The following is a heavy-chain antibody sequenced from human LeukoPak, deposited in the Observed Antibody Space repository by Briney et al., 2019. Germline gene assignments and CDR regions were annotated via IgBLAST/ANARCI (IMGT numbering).Heavy chain of an antibody. CDR2: IIPILGIA. CDR3: ATLYRGSTRGYYYYGMDV. Sequence: PRASVKVSCKASGGTFSSYTISWVRQAPGQGLEWMGRIIPILGIANYAQKFQGRVTITADKSTSTAYMELSSLRSEHTAVYYCATLYRGSTRGYYYYGMDVWGQGTTVTVSS. CDR1: GGTFSSYT. J-gene: IGHJ6*02. V-gene: IGHV1-69*02. D-gene: IGHD1-26*01.